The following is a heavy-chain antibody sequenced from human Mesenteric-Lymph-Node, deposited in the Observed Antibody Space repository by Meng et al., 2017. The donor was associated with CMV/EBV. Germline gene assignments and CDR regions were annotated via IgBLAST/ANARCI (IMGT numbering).Heavy chain of an antibody. CDR3: ARVPYYDSSGYYQIHWFDP. D-gene: IGHD3-22*01. V-gene: IGHV1-46*01. CDR2: INPSGGST. CDR1: GYTFTSYY. J-gene: IGHJ5*02. Sequence: ASVKVSCKASGYTFTSYYMHWVRQAPGQGLEWMGIINPSGGSTSYAQKFQGRVTMTRDTSISTAYMELSRLRSDDTAVYYCARVPYYDSSGYYQIHWFDPWGQGTLVTVSS.